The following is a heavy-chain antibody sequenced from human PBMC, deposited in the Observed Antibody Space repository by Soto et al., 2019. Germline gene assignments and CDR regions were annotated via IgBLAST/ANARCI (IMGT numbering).Heavy chain of an antibody. V-gene: IGHV2-5*02. CDR3: AHRPRGYAYYFDY. CDR2: MYWDEAK. Sequence: QITLKESGPTLVKPTQTLTLTCTFSGFSLSTRGVAVGWFRQPPGKALEWLALMYWDEAKSYSPSRKTRLTITDDPSKNQVVLTTTNMDPVDTATYYCAHRPRGYAYYFDYWGQGTLVTVSS. CDR1: GFSLSTRGVA. D-gene: IGHD5-12*01. J-gene: IGHJ4*02.